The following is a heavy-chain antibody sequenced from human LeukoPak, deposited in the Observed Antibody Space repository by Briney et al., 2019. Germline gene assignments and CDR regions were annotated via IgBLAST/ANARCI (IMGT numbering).Heavy chain of an antibody. J-gene: IGHJ4*02. D-gene: IGHD6-19*01. CDR1: GSTFSSYA. V-gene: IGHV3-23*01. CDR2: ISGSGGST. Sequence: GGSLRLSCAASGSTFSSYAMSWVRQAPGKGLEWVSAISGSGGSTYYADSVKGRFTVSRDNSKNTLYLQMNSLRAEDTAVYYCAKALGIAVAGTGFDYWGQGTLVTVSS. CDR3: AKALGIAVAGTGFDY.